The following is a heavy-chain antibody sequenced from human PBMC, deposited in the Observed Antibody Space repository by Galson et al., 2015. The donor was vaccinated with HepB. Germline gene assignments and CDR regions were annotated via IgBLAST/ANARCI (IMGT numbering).Heavy chain of an antibody. CDR2: IWPSDSDA. D-gene: IGHD3-22*01. V-gene: IGHV5-51*01. Sequence: QSGAEVKRPGESLKISCKGSGYSFTTYWIAWVRQMPGKGLEWMGIIWPSDSDATYSPSFQGQVIISADKSISTAYLQWSSLKASDTAMYYCARKSSPYYSTFDVWGQGTMVTASS. CDR1: GYSFTTYW. CDR3: ARKSSPYYSTFDV. J-gene: IGHJ3*01.